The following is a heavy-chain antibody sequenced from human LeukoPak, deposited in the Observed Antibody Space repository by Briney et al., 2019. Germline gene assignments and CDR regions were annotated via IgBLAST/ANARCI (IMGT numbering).Heavy chain of an antibody. Sequence: GGSLRLSCAASGFTFSAYSMNWVRQAPGKGLEWVAFISTSSSYIYYAESVKGRFTISRDNAKNSLFLQMNNLSPDDTAVYFCARDPYSGNYGNYYYYYMDVWGKGTTVTISS. J-gene: IGHJ6*03. V-gene: IGHV3-21*06. CDR1: GFTFSAYS. D-gene: IGHD1-26*01. CDR3: ARDPYSGNYGNYYYYYMDV. CDR2: ISTSSSYI.